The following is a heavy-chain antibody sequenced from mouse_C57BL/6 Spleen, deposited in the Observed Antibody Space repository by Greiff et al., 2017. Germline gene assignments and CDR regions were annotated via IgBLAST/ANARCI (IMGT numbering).Heavy chain of an antibody. D-gene: IGHD3-2*02. CDR3: ARHLDSSGSFAY. J-gene: IGHJ3*01. CDR1: GFSLTSYG. V-gene: IGHV2-6-1*01. Sequence: VKLQESGPGLVAPSQSLSTTCTVSGFSLTSYGVHWVRQPPGKGLEWLVVIWSGGSKTYNSALKARLSISKDNSKSQVFLKMNSLQTDDTAMYYCARHLDSSGSFAYWGQGTLVTVSA. CDR2: IWSGGSK.